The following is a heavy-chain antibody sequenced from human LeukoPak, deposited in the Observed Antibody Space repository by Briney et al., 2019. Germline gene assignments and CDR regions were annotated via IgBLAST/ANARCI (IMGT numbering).Heavy chain of an antibody. D-gene: IGHD1-1*01. CDR1: GYTFTGYY. CDR2: INPNSGGT. CDR3: ARGSYNRDAFDI. Sequence: GASVRVSCKASGYTFTGYYMHWVRQAPGQGLEWMGWINPNSGGTNYAQKFQGRVTITRNTSISTAYMELSSLRSEDTAVYYCARGSYNRDAFDIWGQGTMVTVSS. V-gene: IGHV1-2*02. J-gene: IGHJ3*02.